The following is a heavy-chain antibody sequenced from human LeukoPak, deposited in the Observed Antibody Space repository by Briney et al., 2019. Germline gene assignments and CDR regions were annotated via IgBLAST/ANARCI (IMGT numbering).Heavy chain of an antibody. V-gene: IGHV4-59*01. CDR2: IHSSGAT. D-gene: IGHD6-13*01. J-gene: IGHJ6*02. CDR3: ARDRKLYSSSWQPYYYYGMDV. CDR1: DGSINSYY. Sequence: SSETLSLTCSVSDGSINSYYWSWIRQPPGKGLEWIGYIHSSGATHYNPSPKSRVTTSLDTSKNQFSLKLSSVTAADTAVYYCARDRKLYSSSWQPYYYYGMDVWGQGTTVTVSS.